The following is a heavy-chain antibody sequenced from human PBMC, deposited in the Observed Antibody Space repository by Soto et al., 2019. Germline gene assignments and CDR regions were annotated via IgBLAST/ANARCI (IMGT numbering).Heavy chain of an antibody. J-gene: IGHJ6*02. V-gene: IGHV3-30-3*01. Sequence: QVQLVESGGGVVQPGRSLRLSCAASGFIFSSYAMHWVRQAPGKRLEWVAVISYDGSNKYYADSVKGRFTISRDNSKNTLYLQMNSLRAEDTAVYYCARTGLLHGMDVWGQGTTVTVSS. D-gene: IGHD2-15*01. CDR1: GFIFSSYA. CDR2: ISYDGSNK. CDR3: ARTGLLHGMDV.